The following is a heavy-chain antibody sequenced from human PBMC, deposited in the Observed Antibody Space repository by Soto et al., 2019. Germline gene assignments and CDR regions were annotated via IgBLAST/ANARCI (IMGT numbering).Heavy chain of an antibody. CDR3: ARGVPLASCGGDCYSTYGMDV. V-gene: IGHV1-69*06. CDR1: GGTFSSYA. D-gene: IGHD2-21*02. J-gene: IGHJ6*02. Sequence: QVQLVQSGAEVKKPGSSVKVSCKASGGTFSSYAISWVRQAPGQGLEWMGGIIPIFGTANYAQKFQGRVTITADKSTSTAYMELSSLRSEDTAVYYCARGVPLASCGGDCYSTYGMDVWGQGTTVTVSS. CDR2: IIPIFGTA.